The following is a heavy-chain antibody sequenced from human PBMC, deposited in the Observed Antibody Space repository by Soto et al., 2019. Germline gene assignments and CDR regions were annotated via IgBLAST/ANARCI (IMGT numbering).Heavy chain of an antibody. Sequence: QVQLVQSGAEVKKPGASVKVSCKASGYTFTSYGISWVRQAPGQGLEWMGWISAYNGNTNYAQKLQGRVTMTTDTTXXTXYXXLRGLRSADTAVYYCARDTSLYYDFWRGYDYGMDVWGQGTTVTVSS. D-gene: IGHD3-3*01. CDR2: ISAYNGNT. V-gene: IGHV1-18*01. CDR1: GYTFTSYG. J-gene: IGHJ6*02. CDR3: ARDTSLYYDFWRGYDYGMDV.